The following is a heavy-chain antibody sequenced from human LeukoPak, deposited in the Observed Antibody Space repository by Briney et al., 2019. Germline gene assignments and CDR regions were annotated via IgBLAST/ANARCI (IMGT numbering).Heavy chain of an antibody. Sequence: GGSLRLSCAGSGFKFDEYDMHWVRQAPGKGLEWVSSISWNSGSIGYADSVKGRFTISRDNAKNSLYLQMNSLRAEDTALYYCAKLGVVPAAGIGLGAFDIWGQGTMVTVSS. CDR2: ISWNSGSI. J-gene: IGHJ3*02. D-gene: IGHD2-2*01. CDR1: GFKFDEYD. CDR3: AKLGVVPAAGIGLGAFDI. V-gene: IGHV3-9*01.